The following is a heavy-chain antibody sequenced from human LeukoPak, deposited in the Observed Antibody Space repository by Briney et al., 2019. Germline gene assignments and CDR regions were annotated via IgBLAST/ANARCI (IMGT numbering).Heavy chain of an antibody. CDR2: IYYSGST. J-gene: IGHJ5*02. V-gene: IGHV4-39*01. CDR1: GGSISSSGYY. CDR3: ARHEYSGXXXXLSWFXP. D-gene: IGHD1-26*01. Sequence: SETLSLTCTVSGGSISSSGYYWGWIRQPPGKGLEWIASIYYSGSTYYNPSLKSRVTISVDTSKNQLSLKLSSLTAADTAVYYCARHEYSGXXXXLSWFXPWGQGTLXXXXX.